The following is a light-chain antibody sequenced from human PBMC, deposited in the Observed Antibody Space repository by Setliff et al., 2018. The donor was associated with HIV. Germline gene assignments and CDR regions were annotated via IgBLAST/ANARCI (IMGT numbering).Light chain of an antibody. CDR3: CSYAGTSPYV. V-gene: IGLV2-11*01. CDR1: SSNFGGYNY. J-gene: IGLJ1*01. CDR2: AVV. Sequence: QSALTQPRSLSGSPGQSITISCTDTSSNFGGYNYVSWYQRHPGKAPKPLIYAVVHRPSGVPDRFSASKSGNTASLTISGLQSEDEADYFCCSYAGTSPYVFGTGTKV.